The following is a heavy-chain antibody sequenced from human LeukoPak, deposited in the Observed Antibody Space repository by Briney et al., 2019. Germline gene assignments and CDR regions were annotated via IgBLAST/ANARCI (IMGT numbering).Heavy chain of an antibody. J-gene: IGHJ3*02. V-gene: IGHV1-2*02. Sequence: ASVKVSCKASGYTFTGYYMHWVRQAPGQGLEWMGWINPNSGGTNYAQKFQGRVTMTRDTSISTAYMELSRLRSDDTAVYYCARAWEMATSPNGAFDIWGQGTMATVSS. CDR3: ARAWEMATSPNGAFDI. CDR1: GYTFTGYY. D-gene: IGHD5-24*01. CDR2: INPNSGGT.